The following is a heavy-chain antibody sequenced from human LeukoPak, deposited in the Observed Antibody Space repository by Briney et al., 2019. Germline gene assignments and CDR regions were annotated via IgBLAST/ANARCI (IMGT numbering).Heavy chain of an antibody. CDR3: ARYDSVSFGAFDL. CDR1: GYIYY. Sequence: ASVMVSCKASGYIYYFHWVRQAPGQGLEWMGWINPKSGDTNYAQKFQGRVTMTRDTSINTAYMELNSLRSDDTVVYYCARYDSVSFGAFDLWGQGTMVTVS. V-gene: IGHV1-2*02. J-gene: IGHJ3*01. D-gene: IGHD3-3*01. CDR2: INPKSGDT.